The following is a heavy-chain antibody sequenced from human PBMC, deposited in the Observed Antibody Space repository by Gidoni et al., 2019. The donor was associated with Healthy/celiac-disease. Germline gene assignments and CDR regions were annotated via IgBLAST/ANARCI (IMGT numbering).Heavy chain of an antibody. J-gene: IGHJ6*02. Sequence: QVHLVQSGAEVKKPGASVKVSCQASGYTFTSYYMPWVRQAPGQGLEWMGIINPSGGSTSYAQKFQGRVTMTRDTSTSTVYMELSSLRSEDTAVYYCASGDIVVVPAAPPGYGMDVWGQGTTVTVSS. CDR1: GYTFTSYY. CDR3: ASGDIVVVPAAPPGYGMDV. V-gene: IGHV1-46*03. D-gene: IGHD2-2*01. CDR2: INPSGGST.